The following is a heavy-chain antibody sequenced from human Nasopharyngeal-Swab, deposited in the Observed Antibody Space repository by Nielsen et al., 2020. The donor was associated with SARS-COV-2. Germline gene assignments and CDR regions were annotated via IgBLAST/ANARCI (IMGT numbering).Heavy chain of an antibody. D-gene: IGHD3-9*01. J-gene: IGHJ6*02. CDR3: VRDRLNGGGMDV. Sequence: GGSLRLSCAASGFTFSSYWMHWVRQAPGKGLVWVSSISSSSSYMYYADSVKGRFTISRDNAKNSVYLQMNSLRAEDTAVYYCVRDRLNGGGMDVWGQGTTVTVSS. CDR2: ISSSSSYM. CDR1: GFTFSSYW. V-gene: IGHV3-21*01.